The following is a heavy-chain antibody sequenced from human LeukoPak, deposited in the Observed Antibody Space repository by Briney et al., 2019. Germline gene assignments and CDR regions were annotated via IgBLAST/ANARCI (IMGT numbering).Heavy chain of an antibody. V-gene: IGHV3-48*03. CDR3: ARGAIAADFRPGFDY. Sequence: PGGSLRPSCAASGFTFNSYEMHWVRQAPGKGLEWVSYISPSASTIYYADSVEGRFTISRDNAENSLFLHMNTLRVEDTAVYYCARGAIAADFRPGFDYWGQGTLVTVSS. D-gene: IGHD6-6*01. J-gene: IGHJ4*02. CDR1: GFTFNSYE. CDR2: ISPSASTI.